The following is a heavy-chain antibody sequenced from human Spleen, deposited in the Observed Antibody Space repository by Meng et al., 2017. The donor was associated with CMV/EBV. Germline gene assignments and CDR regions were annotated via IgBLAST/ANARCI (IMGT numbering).Heavy chain of an antibody. V-gene: IGHV3-21*01. J-gene: IGHJ4*02. D-gene: IGHD3-3*01. CDR3: ASRYGVASMGN. CDR1: GFAFGSCS. Sequence: SCAASGFAFGSCSMNWVRQAPGKGLEWVSSISSSSSYIYYADSVKGRFTISRDNAKNTVFLQMNSLRVEDTAVYYCASRYGVASMGNWGQGTLVTVSS. CDR2: ISSSSSYI.